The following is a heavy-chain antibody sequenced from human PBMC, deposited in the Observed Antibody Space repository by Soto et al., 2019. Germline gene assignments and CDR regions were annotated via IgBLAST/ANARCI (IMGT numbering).Heavy chain of an antibody. CDR1: GYTLTELS. Sequence: QVQLVQSGAEVKKPGASVKVSCKVSGYTLTELSMHWVRQAPGKGLEWMGGFDPEDGETIYAQKFQGRVTMTEDTSTDTAYMELSSLRSEDTAVYYCATFLVNCSSTSCYRYFPYYFDYWGQGTLVTVSS. D-gene: IGHD2-2*02. V-gene: IGHV1-24*01. CDR3: ATFLVNCSSTSCYRYFPYYFDY. CDR2: FDPEDGET. J-gene: IGHJ4*02.